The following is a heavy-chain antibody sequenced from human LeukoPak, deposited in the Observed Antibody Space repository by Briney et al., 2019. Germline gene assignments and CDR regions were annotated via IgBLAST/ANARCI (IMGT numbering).Heavy chain of an antibody. V-gene: IGHV3-9*01. J-gene: IGHJ3*02. CDR2: ISWNSGST. Sequence: PGGSLRLSCAASGFTFDDYAMYWVRQAPGKGLDWVSGISWNSGSTGYADSVKGRFTISRDNAKNSLYLQMNSLRAEDTALYYCAKDKSAMVRGVGDAFDIWGQGTMVTVSS. CDR1: GFTFDDYA. CDR3: AKDKSAMVRGVGDAFDI. D-gene: IGHD3-10*01.